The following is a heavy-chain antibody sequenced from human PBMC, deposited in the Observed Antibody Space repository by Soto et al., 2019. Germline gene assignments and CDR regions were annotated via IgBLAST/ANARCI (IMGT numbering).Heavy chain of an antibody. D-gene: IGHD3-10*01. Sequence: PGGSLRLSCVVSGVTRSHAMYWVRQAPGQGLEWVAGISGGGYTAYYPDSVRGRFTISRDNSKNTLYLQMNSLRADDTAVYYCAKANGSYHPYYYYMDVWGKGTTVTVSS. J-gene: IGHJ6*03. CDR3: AKANGSYHPYYYYMDV. CDR1: GVTRSHA. CDR2: ISGGGYTA. V-gene: IGHV3-23*01.